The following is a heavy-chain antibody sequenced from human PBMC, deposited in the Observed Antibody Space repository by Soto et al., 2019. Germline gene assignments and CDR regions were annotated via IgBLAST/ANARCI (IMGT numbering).Heavy chain of an antibody. D-gene: IGHD2-15*01. CDR3: VKEMVAAAYVETSPLDL. CDR1: GFTFSSYA. V-gene: IGHV3-23*01. CDR2: IDGSGGDT. Sequence: EVQLLDSGGGLVQPGGSLRLSCAASGFTFSSYAMGWVRQAPGSGLEWVAGIDGSGGDTSFADSVKGRFTISKDNSKNTQYLYMSSLRAEDTARYYCVKEMVAAAYVETSPLDLWGQGTLVTVSS. J-gene: IGHJ5*02.